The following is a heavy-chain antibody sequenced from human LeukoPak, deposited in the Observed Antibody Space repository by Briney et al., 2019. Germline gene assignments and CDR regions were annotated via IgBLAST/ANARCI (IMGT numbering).Heavy chain of an antibody. CDR3: ARIVSSGGDY. Sequence: PSETLSLTCTVSGGSISSYYWSWIRQPPGKGLEWIGYIYYSGSTNYNPSLKSRVTISVDTSKNQFSLQLSSVTAADTAVYYCARIVSSGGDYWGQGTLVTVSS. CDR1: GGSISSYY. CDR2: IYYSGST. D-gene: IGHD1-26*01. V-gene: IGHV4-59*01. J-gene: IGHJ4*02.